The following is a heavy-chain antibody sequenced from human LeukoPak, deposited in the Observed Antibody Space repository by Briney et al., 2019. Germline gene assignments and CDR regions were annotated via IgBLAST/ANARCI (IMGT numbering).Heavy chain of an antibody. CDR1: GGSMNSYY. V-gene: IGHV4-59*01. J-gene: IGHJ4*02. CDR3: AIGRSWESFFDY. CDR2: IYYSGST. Sequence: SETLSLTCTVSGGSMNSYYWSWIRQPPGKGLEWIGYIYYSGSTNYNPSLNSQVTISLDTSKNQFSLKLTSVTAADTALYYCAIGRSWESFFDYWGQGTLVTVSS. D-gene: IGHD2-15*01.